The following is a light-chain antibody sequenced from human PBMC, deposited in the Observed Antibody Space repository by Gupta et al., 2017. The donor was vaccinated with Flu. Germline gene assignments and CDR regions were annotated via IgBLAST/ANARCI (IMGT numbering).Light chain of an antibody. CDR2: AAS. CDR3: QQANSFPLT. V-gene: IGKV1-12*01. Sequence: DSQMTQSPSSVSASVGDRVTITCRASQDISSWLAWYQQRPGKVPKLLIYAASSLQSGVPSRFSGSGSGTDFTLTISSLQPEDFATYYCQQANSFPLTFGGGTKVEIK. CDR1: QDISSW. J-gene: IGKJ4*01.